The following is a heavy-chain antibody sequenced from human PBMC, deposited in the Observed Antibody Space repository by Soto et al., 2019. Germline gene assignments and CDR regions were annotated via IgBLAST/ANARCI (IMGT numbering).Heavy chain of an antibody. J-gene: IGHJ6*03. CDR2: IVVGSGNT. V-gene: IGHV1-58*02. D-gene: IGHD3-3*01. CDR3: AADRPYDFWSAPNYMDV. CDR1: GFTFTSSA. Sequence: GASVKVSCKASGFTFTSSAMQWVRQARGQRLEWIGWIVVGSGNTNYAQKFQERVTITRDMSTSTAYMELSSLRSEDTAVYYCAADRPYDFWSAPNYMDVWGKGTTVTVS.